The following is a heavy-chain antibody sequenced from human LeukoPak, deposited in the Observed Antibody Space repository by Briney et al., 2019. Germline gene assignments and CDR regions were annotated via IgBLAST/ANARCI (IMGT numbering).Heavy chain of an antibody. CDR3: ARLRKRYSSSWYVVDY. CDR1: GFTFSSYW. V-gene: IGHV3-74*01. Sequence: PGGSLRLSCAASGFTFSSYWMHWVRQAPGRGLVWVSRINSDGSSTSYADSVKGRFTISGDNAKNSLYLQMNSLRAEDTAVYYCARLRKRYSSSWYVVDYWGQGTLVTVSS. CDR2: INSDGSST. J-gene: IGHJ4*02. D-gene: IGHD6-13*01.